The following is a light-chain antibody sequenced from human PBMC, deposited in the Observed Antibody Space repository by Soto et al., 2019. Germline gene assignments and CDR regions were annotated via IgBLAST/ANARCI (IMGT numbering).Light chain of an antibody. CDR2: EAS. CDR3: SAYTNIGTLV. CDR1: RDDVGGYNY. V-gene: IGLV2-14*01. J-gene: IGLJ3*02. Sequence: QSALTQPASVSGSPGQSITISCTGTRDDVGGYNYVSWYQQYPVKAPKLMIYEASYRPSGVSNRFSGSRSGHTASLSISGLQAEDEADYYCSAYTNIGTLVFGGGTKLTVL.